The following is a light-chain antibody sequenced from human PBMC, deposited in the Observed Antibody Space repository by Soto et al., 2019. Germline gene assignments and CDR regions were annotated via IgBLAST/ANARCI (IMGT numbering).Light chain of an antibody. V-gene: IGKV1-9*01. Sequence: DIQMTQSPSFLSASVVDRVTITCRASQGISSYLAWYQQKPGKAPKLLIYAASTLQSGVPSRFRGSGSGTKFTLTISSLQPEDFETYYCQHLNTYPLTFGGGTKVDIK. CDR2: AAS. J-gene: IGKJ4*01. CDR3: QHLNTYPLT. CDR1: QGISSY.